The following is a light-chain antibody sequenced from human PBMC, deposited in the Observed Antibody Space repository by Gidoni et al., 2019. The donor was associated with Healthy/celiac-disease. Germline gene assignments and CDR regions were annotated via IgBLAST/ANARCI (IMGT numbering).Light chain of an antibody. CDR2: GAS. J-gene: IGKJ2*01. CDR1: QSVRSN. V-gene: IGKV3-15*01. Sequence: EILMTQSPATLSVSPGERATLSCRASQSVRSNLAWYQQKPGQSPRLLIYGASTRATGIPARFSGSGSGTEFPLTISSLQSEDFAVYYCQQYNNWPPEYTFGQGTKLEIK. CDR3: QQYNNWPPEYT.